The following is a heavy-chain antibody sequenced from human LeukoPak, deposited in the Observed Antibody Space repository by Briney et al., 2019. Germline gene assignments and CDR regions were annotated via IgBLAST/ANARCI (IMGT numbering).Heavy chain of an antibody. J-gene: IGHJ4*02. D-gene: IGHD6-6*01. Sequence: GGSLRLSCAASGFTFSSYEMDWVRQAPGKGLEWVANIKQDGSEKYYVDSVKGRFTISRDNAKNSLYLQVNSLRAEDTAVYYCAKGYSSSSGALYYWGQGTLVTVSS. CDR1: GFTFSSYE. CDR3: AKGYSSSSGALYY. CDR2: IKQDGSEK. V-gene: IGHV3-7*03.